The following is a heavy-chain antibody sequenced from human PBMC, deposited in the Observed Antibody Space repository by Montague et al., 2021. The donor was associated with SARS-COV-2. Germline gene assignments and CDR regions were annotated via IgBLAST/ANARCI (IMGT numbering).Heavy chain of an antibody. Sequence: SETLSLTCSRLCRATQAQIGSAHVWTPVTTQDCMPSTARNRGTNYNPSLRSRVTISVDTSKNPFSLNLKSVSAADTAVYFCARLFGNNGYNRFDPWGQGTLVTVSS. CDR3: ARLFGNNGYNRFDP. CDR2: TARNRGT. J-gene: IGHJ5*02. V-gene: IGHV4-34*01. CDR1: RATQAQI. D-gene: IGHD5-24*01.